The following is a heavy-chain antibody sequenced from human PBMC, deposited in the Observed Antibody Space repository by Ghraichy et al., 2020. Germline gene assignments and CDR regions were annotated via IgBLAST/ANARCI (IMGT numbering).Heavy chain of an antibody. Sequence: GGSLRLSCAASGFTFSSYAMYWVRQAPGKGLEWVSGISGGGGSTYYPDPMKGRFTISRDNSKSTLYLQMKSLRAEDTAVYFCAKHHYGSGGYANFDYWGQGTLVTVSS. D-gene: IGHD3-10*01. CDR2: ISGGGGST. J-gene: IGHJ4*02. CDR1: GFTFSSYA. CDR3: AKHHYGSGGYANFDY. V-gene: IGHV3-23*01.